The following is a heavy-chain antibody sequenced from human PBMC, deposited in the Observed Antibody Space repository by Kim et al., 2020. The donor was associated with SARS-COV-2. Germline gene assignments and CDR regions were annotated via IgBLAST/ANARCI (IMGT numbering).Heavy chain of an antibody. Sequence: ADCVKGRFTIARDNAKNSLYLQMNSLRAEDTAVYYCAREVGTVTTYYADYWGQGTLVTVSS. D-gene: IGHD4-4*01. CDR3: AREVGTVTTYYADY. J-gene: IGHJ4*02. V-gene: IGHV3-11*06.